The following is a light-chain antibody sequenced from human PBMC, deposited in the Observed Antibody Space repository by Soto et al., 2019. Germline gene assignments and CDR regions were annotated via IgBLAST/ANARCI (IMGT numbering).Light chain of an antibody. V-gene: IGKV1-39*01. CDR2: AVS. Sequence: DIQMTQSPSSLSASVGDRVTITCRASQSISTYLNWYHHNQEKAPEVLIYAVSSLQSGVPSRFNDSGSGTDFTLTITSLQPEDSATDYCQHSYGTPRTFGQGTKVEIK. J-gene: IGKJ1*01. CDR1: QSISTY. CDR3: QHSYGTPRT.